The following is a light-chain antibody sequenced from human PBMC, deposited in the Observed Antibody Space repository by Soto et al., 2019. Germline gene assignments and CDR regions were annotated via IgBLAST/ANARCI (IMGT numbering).Light chain of an antibody. CDR3: QQYNSSPWT. V-gene: IGKV1-5*03. CDR1: QSISSW. CDR2: KAS. J-gene: IGKJ1*01. Sequence: DSQMTQSPATVSAALGDRVTISCRASQSISSWVAWYQQKPGKAPKLLIYKASNLESGVPSRFSGSGSGTEFTLTISSLLPDDFATYYCQQYNSSPWTFGQGTKVEVK.